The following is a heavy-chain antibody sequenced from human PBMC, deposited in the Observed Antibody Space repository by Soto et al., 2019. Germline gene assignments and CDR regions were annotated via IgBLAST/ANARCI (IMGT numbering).Heavy chain of an antibody. J-gene: IGHJ4*02. CDR1: GFTFSSYG. D-gene: IGHD4-17*01. CDR2: ISYDGGNT. V-gene: IGHV3-30*18. CDR3: AKDQNYGDYGGDLDY. Sequence: QVQLVESGGGVVQPGRSLRLSCAASGFTFSSYGMHWVRQAPGKGLEWVAVISYDGGNTYYADSVKGRFTISRDNAKKTLSLQMISLRTVDIAVYYCAKDQNYGDYGGDLDYWGQGTVVTVSS.